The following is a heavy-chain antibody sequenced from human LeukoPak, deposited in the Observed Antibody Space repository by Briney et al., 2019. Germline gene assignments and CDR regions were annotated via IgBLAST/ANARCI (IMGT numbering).Heavy chain of an antibody. CDR3: ARDQVGATTGGDSY. D-gene: IGHD1-26*01. V-gene: IGHV3-21*01. CDR1: GFTFSSYS. Sequence: TGGSLRLSCAASGFTFSSYSMNWVRQAPGKGLEWVSSISSSSSYIYYADSVKGRFTISRDNAKNSLYLQMNSLRAEDTAVYYCARDQVGATTGGDSYWGQGTLVTVSS. J-gene: IGHJ4*02. CDR2: ISSSSSYI.